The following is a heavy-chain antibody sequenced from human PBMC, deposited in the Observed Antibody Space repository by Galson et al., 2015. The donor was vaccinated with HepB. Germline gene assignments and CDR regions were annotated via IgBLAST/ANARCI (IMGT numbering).Heavy chain of an antibody. D-gene: IGHD4-11*01. J-gene: IGHJ6*03. CDR1: GFTFSSYS. CDR3: ARGWGDYSDYYYYMDV. Sequence: SLRLSCAASGFTFSSYSMNWVRQAPGKGLEWVSSISSSSSYIYYADSVKGRFTISRDNAKNSLYLQMNSLRAEDTAVYYCARGWGDYSDYYYYMDVWGKGTTVTVSS. V-gene: IGHV3-21*01. CDR2: ISSSSSYI.